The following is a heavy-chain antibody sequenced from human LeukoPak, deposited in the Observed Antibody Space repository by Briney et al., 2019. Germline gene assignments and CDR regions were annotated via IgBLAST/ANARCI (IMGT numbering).Heavy chain of an antibody. CDR3: ARDRTLGVGGARIIDY. Sequence: ASVKVSCKASGYTFTSYGISWVRQAPGQGLEWMGWINPNSGGTNYAQKFQGRVTMTRDTSISTAYMELSRLRSDDTAVYYCARDRTLGVGGARIIDYWGQGTLVTVSS. J-gene: IGHJ4*02. CDR2: INPNSGGT. D-gene: IGHD6-25*01. CDR1: GYTFTSYG. V-gene: IGHV1-2*02.